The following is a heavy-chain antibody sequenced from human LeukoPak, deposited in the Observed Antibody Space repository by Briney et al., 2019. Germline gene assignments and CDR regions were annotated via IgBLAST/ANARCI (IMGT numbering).Heavy chain of an antibody. CDR1: GFTFSSYS. CDR2: ISSSSSYM. CDR3: ARESATAGDFDY. V-gene: IGHV3-21*01. Sequence: GGSLRLSCAASGFTFSSYSMNWVRQAPGKGLEWVSSISSSSSYMYYADSVKGRFTISRDNAKNSLYLQMNSLRAEDTAVYYCARESATAGDFDYWGQGTLVTVSS. J-gene: IGHJ4*02. D-gene: IGHD1-26*01.